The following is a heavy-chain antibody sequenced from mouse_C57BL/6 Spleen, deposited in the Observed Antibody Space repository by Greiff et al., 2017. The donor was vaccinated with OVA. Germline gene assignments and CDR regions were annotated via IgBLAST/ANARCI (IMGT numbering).Heavy chain of an antibody. J-gene: IGHJ1*03. CDR3: ARLTDSYWYFDV. Sequence: VQLQESGPELVKPGASVKISCKASGYSFTSYYIHWVKQRPGQGLEWIGWIYPGSGNTKYNEKFKGKATLTADTSSSTAYMQLSSLTSEDSAVYYCARLTDSYWYFDVWGTGTTVTVSS. D-gene: IGHD4-1*01. CDR1: GYSFTSYY. CDR2: IYPGSGNT. V-gene: IGHV1-66*01.